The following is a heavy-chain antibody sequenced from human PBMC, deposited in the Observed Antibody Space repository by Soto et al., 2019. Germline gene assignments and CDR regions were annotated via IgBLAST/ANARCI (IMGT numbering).Heavy chain of an antibody. D-gene: IGHD6-19*01. J-gene: IGHJ4*02. CDR2: IYHSRST. CDR1: GGSISSGGYS. V-gene: IGHV4-30-2*01. CDR3: VRAGGGWSFDS. Sequence: SETLSHTCAVGGGSISSGGYSLSWIRQPPGKGLEWIGYIYHSRSTDYNPSLKSRVTISVDTSKNQFSLNLSSVTTADTAVYYCVRAGGGWSFDSWGQGTLVTVSS.